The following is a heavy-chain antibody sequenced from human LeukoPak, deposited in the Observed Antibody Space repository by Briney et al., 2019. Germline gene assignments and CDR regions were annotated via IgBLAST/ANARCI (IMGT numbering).Heavy chain of an antibody. V-gene: IGHV3-30*02. CDR2: IRYDGSSK. D-gene: IGHD3-10*01. CDR1: GFTFSSYG. Sequence: GGSLRLSCAASGFTFSSYGMHWVRQAPGKGLEWVAFIRYDGSSKYYADSVKGRFTISRDNSKNTLYLQMNSLRAEDTAVYYCARARKSGGITMIRGVKDRGWFDPWGQGTLVTVSS. J-gene: IGHJ5*02. CDR3: ARARKSGGITMIRGVKDRGWFDP.